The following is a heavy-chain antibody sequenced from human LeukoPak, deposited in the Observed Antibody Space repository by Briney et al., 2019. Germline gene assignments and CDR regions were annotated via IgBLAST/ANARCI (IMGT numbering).Heavy chain of an antibody. CDR3: AREGLRSIAARRGTRDYMDV. CDR2: INPNSGGT. Sequence: ASVKVSCKASGYTFIGYYMHWVRQAPGQGLEWMGWINPNSGGTNYAQKFQGRVTMTRDTSISTAYMELSRLRSDDTAVYYCAREGLRSIAARRGTRDYMDVWGKGTRVIVSS. J-gene: IGHJ6*03. D-gene: IGHD6-6*01. V-gene: IGHV1-2*02. CDR1: GYTFIGYY.